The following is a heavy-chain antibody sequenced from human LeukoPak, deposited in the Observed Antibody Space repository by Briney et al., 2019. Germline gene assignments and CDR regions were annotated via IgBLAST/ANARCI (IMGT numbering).Heavy chain of an antibody. CDR2: INPSGGST. Sequence: GASVKVSCKASGYTFTSYYMHWVRQAPGQGLEWMGIINPSGGSTSYAQKFQGRVTMTRDTSISTAYMELSRLRSDDTAVYYCARVLLRSRGWFDPWGQGTLVTVSS. J-gene: IGHJ5*02. CDR3: ARVLLRSRGWFDP. CDR1: GYTFTSYY. D-gene: IGHD2-15*01. V-gene: IGHV1-46*01.